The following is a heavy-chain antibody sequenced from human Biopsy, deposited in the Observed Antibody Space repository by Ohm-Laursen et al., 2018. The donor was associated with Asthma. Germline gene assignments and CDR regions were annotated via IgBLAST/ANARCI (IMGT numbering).Heavy chain of an antibody. J-gene: IGHJ4*02. Sequence: SLRLSCAAPGFTFSSYAMHWVRQAPGKGLEWVAVISYDGSNKYYADSVKGRFTISRDNSKNTLYLQMNSLRAEDTAVYYCASQSSGPDFWSGYYYFDYWGQGTLVTVSS. D-gene: IGHD3-3*01. V-gene: IGHV3-30-3*01. CDR2: ISYDGSNK. CDR3: ASQSSGPDFWSGYYYFDY. CDR1: GFTFSSYA.